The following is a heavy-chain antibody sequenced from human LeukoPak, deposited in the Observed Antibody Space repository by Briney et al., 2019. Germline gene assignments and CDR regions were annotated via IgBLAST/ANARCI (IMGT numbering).Heavy chain of an antibody. CDR1: GGSISSYY. CDR3: ARSKAYYYDSSGYYSDY. J-gene: IGHJ4*02. CDR2: IYYSEST. D-gene: IGHD3-22*01. V-gene: IGHV4-59*01. Sequence: SETLSLTCTVSGGSISSYYWSWIRQPPGKGLEWIGYIYYSESTTDNPSLKSRVTISLDTSKNQFSLKLNSVTAADTAVYYCARSKAYYYDSSGYYSDYWGQGTLVTVSS.